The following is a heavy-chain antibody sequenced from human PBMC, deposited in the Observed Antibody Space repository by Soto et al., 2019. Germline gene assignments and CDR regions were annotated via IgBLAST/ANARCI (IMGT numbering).Heavy chain of an antibody. D-gene: IGHD3-22*01. CDR1: GYTFTSYY. Sequence: GASVKVSCKASGYTFTSYYMHWVRQAPGQGLEWMGIINPSGGSTSYAQKFQGRVTMTRDTSTSTVYMELSSLRSEDTAVYYCARDINYYDSSGYPDYWGQGTLVTVSS. J-gene: IGHJ4*02. CDR3: ARDINYYDSSGYPDY. CDR2: INPSGGST. V-gene: IGHV1-46*01.